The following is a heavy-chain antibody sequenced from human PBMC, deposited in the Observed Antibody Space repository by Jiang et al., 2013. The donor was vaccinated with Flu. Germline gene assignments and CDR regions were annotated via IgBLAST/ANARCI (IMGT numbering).Heavy chain of an antibody. V-gene: IGHV5-10-1*01. CDR1: GYSFTSYW. CDR3: AGKIIAARPGYYYGMDV. J-gene: IGHJ6*02. D-gene: IGHD6-6*01. Sequence: GAEVKKPGESLKISCKGSGYSFTSYWISWVRQMPGKGLEWMGRIDPSDSYTNYSPSFQGHVTISADKSISTAYLQWSSLKASDTAMYYCAGKIIAARPGYYYGMDVWGQGTTVTVSS. CDR2: IDPSDSYT.